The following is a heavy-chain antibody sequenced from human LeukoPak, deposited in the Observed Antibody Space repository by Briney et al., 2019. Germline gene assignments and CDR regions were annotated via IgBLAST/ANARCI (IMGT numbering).Heavy chain of an antibody. V-gene: IGHV3-30*04. CDR3: ARVSSSGYYIDY. J-gene: IGHJ4*02. D-gene: IGHD3-22*01. CDR2: ISYDGSNK. CDR1: GFTFSSYA. Sequence: GGSLRLSCAASGFTFSSYAMHWVRQAPGKGLEWVAVISYDGSNKYYADSVKGRFTISRDNSKNTLYLQMNSLRAEDTAVYCCARVSSSGYYIDYWGQGTLVTVSS.